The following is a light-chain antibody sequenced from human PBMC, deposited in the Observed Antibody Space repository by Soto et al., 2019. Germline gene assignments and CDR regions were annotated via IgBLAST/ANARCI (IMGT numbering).Light chain of an antibody. CDR2: GAS. Sequence: EIVLTQSPGTLSLSPGERATLSCRASQSVSSSYLAWYQQKPGQAPRLLIYGASSRATGIPDRFSGSGSGTDFTLTSSRLEPEDLAVYYCQQYGSSPALTFGGGTKVEIK. CDR3: QQYGSSPALT. J-gene: IGKJ4*01. V-gene: IGKV3-20*01. CDR1: QSVSSSY.